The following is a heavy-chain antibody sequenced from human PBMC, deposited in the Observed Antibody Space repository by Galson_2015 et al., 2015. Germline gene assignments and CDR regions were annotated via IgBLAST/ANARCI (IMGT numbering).Heavy chain of an antibody. Sequence: SVKVSCKASGGTFSSYAISWVRQAPGQGLEWMGGIIPIFGTANYAQKFQGRVTITADESTSTAYMELSSLRSEDTAVYYCASPQETYYYGSGSYYPNWGQGTLVTVSS. CDR1: GGTFSSYA. CDR3: ASPQETYYYGSGSYYPN. V-gene: IGHV1-69*13. J-gene: IGHJ4*02. D-gene: IGHD3-10*01. CDR2: IIPIFGTA.